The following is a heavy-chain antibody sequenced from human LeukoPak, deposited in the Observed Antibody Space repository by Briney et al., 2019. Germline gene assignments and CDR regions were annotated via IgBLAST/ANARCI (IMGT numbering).Heavy chain of an antibody. V-gene: IGHV4-61*02. Sequence: SETLSLTCAVSGYSISSGYYWSWIRQPAGKGLEWIGRIYTSGSTNYNPSLKSRVTISVDTSKNQFSLKLSSVTAADTAVYYCARGVGATGWFDPWGQGTLVTVSS. CDR1: GYSISSGYY. CDR3: ARGVGATGWFDP. J-gene: IGHJ5*02. D-gene: IGHD1-26*01. CDR2: IYTSGST.